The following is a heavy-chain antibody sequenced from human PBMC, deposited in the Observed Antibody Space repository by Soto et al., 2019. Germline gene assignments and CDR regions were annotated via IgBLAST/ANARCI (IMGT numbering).Heavy chain of an antibody. V-gene: IGHV1-69*01. J-gene: IGHJ6*02. D-gene: IGHD2-21*02. CDR2: IIPIFGTA. CDR1: GGTFSSYA. Sequence: QVQLVQSGAEVKKPGSSVKVSCKASGGTFSSYAISWVRQAPGQGLEWMGGIIPIFGTANYAQKFQGRVTITADESTSTAYMELSSLRSEDTAVYYCASLMDGGNSVYYYGMDVWGQGTTVTVSS. CDR3: ASLMDGGNSVYYYGMDV.